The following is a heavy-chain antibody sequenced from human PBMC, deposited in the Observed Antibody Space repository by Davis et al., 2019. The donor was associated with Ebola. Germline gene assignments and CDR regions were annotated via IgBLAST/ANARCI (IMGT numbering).Heavy chain of an antibody. D-gene: IGHD3-3*01. CDR1: GFSLRTSGVG. CDR3: ARRSTNVLRFLEWLFFDY. CDR2: IYWDDDK. V-gene: IGHV2-5*02. J-gene: IGHJ4*02. Sequence: SGPTLVKPTQTLTLTCTFSGFSLRTSGVGVGWIRQPPGKALEWLALIYWDDDKRYSPSLKSRLTITKDTPKNQVVLTMTNMDPVDTATYYCARRSTNVLRFLEWLFFDYWGQGTLVTVSS.